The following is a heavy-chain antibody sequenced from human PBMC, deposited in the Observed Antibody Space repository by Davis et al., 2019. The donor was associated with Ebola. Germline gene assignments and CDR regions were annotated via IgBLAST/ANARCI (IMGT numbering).Heavy chain of an antibody. CDR1: GFTFSDYY. V-gene: IGHV3-7*01. CDR2: IKQDGSEK. Sequence: GESLKISCAASGFTFSDYYMSWVRQAPGKGLEWVASIKQDGSEKYYVDSVKGRFTISRDNAKNSLYLQMNSLRAEDTAVYYCLYGMDVWGQGTTVTVSS. J-gene: IGHJ6*02. CDR3: LYGMDV.